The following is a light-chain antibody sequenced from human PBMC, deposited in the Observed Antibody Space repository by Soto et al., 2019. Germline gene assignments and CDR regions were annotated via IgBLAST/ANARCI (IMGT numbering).Light chain of an antibody. V-gene: IGKV3-11*01. CDR2: DAS. CDR1: QSVGSS. CDR3: QQRSDWPPGAT. J-gene: IGKJ5*01. Sequence: EIVLRQSPATLSLSPGERATLSCRASQSVGSSLAWYQQKPGQAPRLLIYDASNRGTGISARFSGSGSGTDFTLTISSLEPEDFAVYYCQQRSDWPPGATFGQGTRLEMK.